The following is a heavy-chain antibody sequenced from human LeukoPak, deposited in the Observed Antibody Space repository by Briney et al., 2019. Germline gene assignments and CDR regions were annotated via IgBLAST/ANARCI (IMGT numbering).Heavy chain of an antibody. CDR3: ARVEVAATPDYYYYYMDV. CDR2: IYYSGST. J-gene: IGHJ6*03. Sequence: PSETLSLTCTVSGGSISSGGYYWSWIRQHPGKGLEWIGYIYYSGSTYYNPSLKSRVTISVDTSKNQFSLKLSSVTAADTAVYYCARVEVAATPDYYYYYMDVWGKGTTVTVSS. CDR1: GGSISSGGYY. D-gene: IGHD2-15*01. V-gene: IGHV4-31*03.